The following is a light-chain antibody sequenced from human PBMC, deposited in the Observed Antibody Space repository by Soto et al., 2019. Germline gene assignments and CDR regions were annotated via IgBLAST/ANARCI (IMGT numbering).Light chain of an antibody. CDR1: NSDFGYYNY. J-gene: IGLJ2*01. V-gene: IGLV2-8*01. CDR3: SSYDGNTDV. Sequence: QSVLTQPPSASGSPGQSVTISCSGSNSDFGYYNYLSWYQHHPGKAPKLIIFEVSKRPSGVPDRFSGSKSGNTASLTVSGLQAEDEADYYCSSYDGNTDVFGGGTKLTVL. CDR2: EVS.